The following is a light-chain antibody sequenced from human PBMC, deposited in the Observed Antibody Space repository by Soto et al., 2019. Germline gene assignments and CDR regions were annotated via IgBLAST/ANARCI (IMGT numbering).Light chain of an antibody. CDR3: QKFNTAPLT. CDR2: SAS. V-gene: IGKV1-27*01. J-gene: IGKJ5*01. CDR1: QDISVY. Sequence: DIQMTPSPSSLSASVGDRVTITCRASQDISVYLAWYQQKPGKVPKLLIYSASTLQSGVPSRFSGSGSGTDFTLTISSLQPEDVATYFCQKFNTAPLTFGQGTGLEIK.